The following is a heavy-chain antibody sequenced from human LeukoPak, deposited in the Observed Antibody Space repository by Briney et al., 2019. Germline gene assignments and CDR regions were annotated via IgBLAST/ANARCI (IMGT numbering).Heavy chain of an antibody. V-gene: IGHV3-9*01. CDR3: AKDMVPGYSYGYELADY. J-gene: IGHJ4*02. CDR2: ISWNSGSI. D-gene: IGHD5-18*01. Sequence: GGSLRLSCAASGFTFDDYAMHWVRQAPGKGLEWVSGISWNSGSIGYADSVKGRFTISRDNAKNSLYLQMNGLRAEDTAVYYCAKDMVPGYSYGYELADYWGQGTLVTVSS. CDR1: GFTFDDYA.